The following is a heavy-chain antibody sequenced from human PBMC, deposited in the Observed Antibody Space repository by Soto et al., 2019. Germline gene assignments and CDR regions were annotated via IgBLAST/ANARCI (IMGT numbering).Heavy chain of an antibody. V-gene: IGHV4-59*08. Sequence: SETLSLTCTVSGGSISSYYWSWIRQPPGKGLEWIGYIYYSGSTNYNPSLKSRVTISVDTSKNQFSLKLSSVTAADTAVYYCARRDLGGYFDYWGQGTLVTVSS. CDR2: IYYSGST. J-gene: IGHJ4*02. CDR1: GGSISSYY. CDR3: ARRDLGGYFDY. D-gene: IGHD2-15*01.